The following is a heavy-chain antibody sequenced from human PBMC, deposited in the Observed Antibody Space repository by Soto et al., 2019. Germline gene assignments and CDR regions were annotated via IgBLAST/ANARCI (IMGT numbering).Heavy chain of an antibody. Sequence: SETLSLTCTVSGGSISSYYWSWIRQPPGKGLEWIGYIYYSGSTNYNPSLKSRVTISVDTSKNQFSLKLSSVTAADTAVYYCARVPGYDYIWGSYRYIPLYFDYWGQGTLVTVSS. CDR2: IYYSGST. D-gene: IGHD3-16*02. CDR1: GGSISSYY. CDR3: ARVPGYDYIWGSYRYIPLYFDY. V-gene: IGHV4-59*01. J-gene: IGHJ4*02.